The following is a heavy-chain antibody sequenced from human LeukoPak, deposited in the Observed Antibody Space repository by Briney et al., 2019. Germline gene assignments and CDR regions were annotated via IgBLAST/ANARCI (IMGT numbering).Heavy chain of an antibody. CDR2: INPSGGST. D-gene: IGHD3-22*01. CDR1: GYTFTSYY. V-gene: IGHV1-46*01. CDR3: ASNRLYYYDSIGPLGY. Sequence: ASVKVSCKASGYTFTSYYMHWVRQAPGQGLEWMGIINPSGGSTSYAQKFQGRVTMTRDTSTSTVYMELSSLRSEDTAVYYCASNRLYYYDSIGPLGYWGQGTLVTVSS. J-gene: IGHJ4*02.